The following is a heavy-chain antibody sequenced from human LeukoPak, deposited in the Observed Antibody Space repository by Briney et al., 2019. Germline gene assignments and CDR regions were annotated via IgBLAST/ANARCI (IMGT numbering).Heavy chain of an antibody. V-gene: IGHV4-34*01. J-gene: IGHJ4*02. Sequence: SETLSLTCAVYGGSFSGYYWSWIRQPPGKGLEWIGEINHSGSTNYNPSLKSRVTISVDTSKNQFSLKLSSVTAADTAVYYCARHTKYYYGSGSLSYWGQGTLVTVSS. CDR1: GGSFSGYY. CDR3: ARHTKYYYGSGSLSY. CDR2: INHSGST. D-gene: IGHD3-10*01.